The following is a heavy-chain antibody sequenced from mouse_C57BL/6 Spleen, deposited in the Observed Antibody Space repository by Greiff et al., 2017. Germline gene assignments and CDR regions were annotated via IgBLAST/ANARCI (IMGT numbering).Heavy chain of an antibody. D-gene: IGHD3-3*01. J-gene: IGHJ4*01. CDR1: GFTFSNYW. Sequence: EVMLVESGGGLVQPGGSMKLSCVASGFTFSNYWMNWVRQSPEKGLEWVAQIRLKSDNYATHYAESVKGRFTISRDDSKSSVYLQMSNLRAEDTGIYYCTGAGRNYAMDDWGQGTSVTVSS. CDR3: TGAGRNYAMDD. V-gene: IGHV6-3*01. CDR2: IRLKSDNYAT.